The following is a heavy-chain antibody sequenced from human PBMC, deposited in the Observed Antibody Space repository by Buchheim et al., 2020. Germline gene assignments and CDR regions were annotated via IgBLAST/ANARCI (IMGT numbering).Heavy chain of an antibody. CDR2: MNPNSGNT. V-gene: IGHV1-8*01. CDR1: GYTFTSYD. Sequence: QVQLVQSGAEVKKPGALVKVSCKASGYTFTSYDINWVRQATGQGLEWMGWMNPNSGNTGYAQKFQGRVTMTRNTSISTAYMELSRLRSEDTAVYYCARGGFGSSGWRYYYYDYGMDVWGQGTT. D-gene: IGHD6-19*01. CDR3: ARGGFGSSGWRYYYYDYGMDV. J-gene: IGHJ6*02.